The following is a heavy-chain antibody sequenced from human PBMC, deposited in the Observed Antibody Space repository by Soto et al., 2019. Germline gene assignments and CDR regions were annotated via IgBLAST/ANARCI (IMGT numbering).Heavy chain of an antibody. CDR3: ARAGAATLSDY. J-gene: IGHJ4*02. V-gene: IGHV4-59*01. D-gene: IGHD2-15*01. CDR2: MYYSGST. CDR1: GGSISNYY. Sequence: QVQLQESGPGLVKPSETLSLTCTVSGGSISNYYWSWIRQPPGKGLEWIGYMYYSGSTNYNPSRKSRVTISVDTSKNQFSLKLSSVTAADTAVYYCARAGAATLSDYWGQGTLVTVSS.